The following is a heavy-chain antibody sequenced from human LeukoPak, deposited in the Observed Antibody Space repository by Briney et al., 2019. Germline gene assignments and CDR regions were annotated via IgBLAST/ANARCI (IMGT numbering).Heavy chain of an antibody. CDR1: GFTFSSYG. CDR2: ISYDGSNT. CDR3: AKPYYYGSRSYMDY. Sequence: PGGSLRHSCAASGFTFSSYGMHWVRQAPGKGLEWVAVISYDGSNTYYADSVKGRFTISRDNSKNMLYLQMNSLRAEDTAVYYCAKPYYYGSRSYMDYWGQRTLVTVSS. J-gene: IGHJ4*02. D-gene: IGHD3-10*01. V-gene: IGHV3-30*18.